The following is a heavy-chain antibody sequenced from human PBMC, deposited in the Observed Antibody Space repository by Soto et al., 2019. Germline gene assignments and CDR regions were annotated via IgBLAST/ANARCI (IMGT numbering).Heavy chain of an antibody. J-gene: IGHJ6*02. D-gene: IGHD3-16*01. CDR1: GFTFSNYG. V-gene: IGHV3-33*01. CDR2: IDYNEINQ. CDR3: AREISYVSGGHLYYGMDV. Sequence: GGSLRLSCVASGFTFSNYGMHWVRQAPGKGLEWVAGIDYNEINQYYIDPVKGRFTISRDQSKNTLYLQMFFLRAEDTAVYYCAREISYVSGGHLYYGMDVLGQGTAVTVSS.